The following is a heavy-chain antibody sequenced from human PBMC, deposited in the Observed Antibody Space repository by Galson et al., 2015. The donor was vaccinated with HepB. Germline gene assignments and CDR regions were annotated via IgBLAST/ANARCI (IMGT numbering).Heavy chain of an antibody. D-gene: IGHD3-22*01. CDR1: GGTFSSYA. CDR3: ARDNRNYYDDSGRNAFDI. CDR2: IIPILGVA. J-gene: IGHJ3*02. V-gene: IGHV1-69*04. Sequence: SVKVSCKASGGTFSSYAISWVRQAPGRGLEWMGRIIPILGVASYAQMFEDRVTITADKSSTTAFMDLSTLTSEDTAMYYSARDNRNYYDDSGRNAFDIWGKGTMVTVSS.